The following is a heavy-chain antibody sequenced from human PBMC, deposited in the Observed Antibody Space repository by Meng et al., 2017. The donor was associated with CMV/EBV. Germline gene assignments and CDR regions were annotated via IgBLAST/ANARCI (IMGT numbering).Heavy chain of an antibody. CDR1: GGSISSSNW. CDR3: ARDRRYYDSSGYYYYYYGMDV. CDR2: IYHSGST. J-gene: IGHJ6*02. Sequence: SETLSLTCAVSGGSISSSNWWSWVRQPPGKGLEWIGEIYHSGSTNYNPSLKSRVTISVDKSKNQFSLKLSSVTAADTAVYYCARDRRYYDSSGYYYYYYGMDVWGQGTTVTVSS. D-gene: IGHD3-22*01. V-gene: IGHV4-4*02.